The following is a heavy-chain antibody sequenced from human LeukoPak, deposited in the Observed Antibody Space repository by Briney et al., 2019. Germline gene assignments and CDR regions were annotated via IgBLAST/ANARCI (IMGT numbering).Heavy chain of an antibody. CDR1: GFTFSSYA. CDR3: AKIRGPLWFGESSDY. CDR2: ISGSGGST. V-gene: IGHV3-23*01. D-gene: IGHD3-10*01. Sequence: GGSLRLSCAASGFTFSSYAMSWVRQAPGKGLEWVSAISGSGGSTYYVDSVKGRFTISRDNSKNTLYLQMNSLRAEDTAVYYCAKIRGPLWFGESSDYWGQGTLVTVSS. J-gene: IGHJ4*02.